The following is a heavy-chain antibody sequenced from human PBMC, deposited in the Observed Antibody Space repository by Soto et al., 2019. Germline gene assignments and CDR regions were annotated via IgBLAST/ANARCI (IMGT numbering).Heavy chain of an antibody. D-gene: IGHD5-18*01. CDR2: IYYSGST. CDR3: ARGGGDWSYGGLYGMDV. V-gene: IGHV4-59*01. CDR1: GGSISSYY. J-gene: IGHJ6*02. Sequence: SETLSLTCTVSGGSISSYYWSWIRQPPGKGLEWIGYIYYSGSTNYTPSLKSRVTISVDTYKNQFSLKLSSVTAADTDVYYCARGGGDWSYGGLYGMDVWGQGSTVTVSS.